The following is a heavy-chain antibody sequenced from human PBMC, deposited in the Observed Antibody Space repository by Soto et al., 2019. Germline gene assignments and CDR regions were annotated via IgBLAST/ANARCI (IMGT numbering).Heavy chain of an antibody. V-gene: IGHV5-51*01. CDR3: ARLIGAEHFWRGHCYF. D-gene: IGHD3-3*02. CDR2: VHPGDSDT. CDR1: GYSFTNYY. Sequence: LGESLKISCQASGYSFTNYYIAWVRQMPGKGLEWVGIVHPGDSDTRYSPSFQGQVTLSADKSISTAYLQWSSLKASDTAMYYCARLIGAEHFWRGHCYFWGLGSLVPVSS. J-gene: IGHJ4*02.